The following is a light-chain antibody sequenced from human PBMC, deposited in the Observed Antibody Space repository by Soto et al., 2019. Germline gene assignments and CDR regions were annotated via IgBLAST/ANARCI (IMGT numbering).Light chain of an antibody. CDR3: QHYGSSHPIT. Sequence: DILFTQSPGTLSLSPGERATLSCRASQSVRSTSLAWYQQKPGQAPRLLIYGASSRANGIPDRFSGGGSGTDFTLTISRLEPKDFALYYCQHYGSSHPITFGQGTRLEIK. J-gene: IGKJ5*01. CDR1: QSVRSTS. V-gene: IGKV3-20*01. CDR2: GAS.